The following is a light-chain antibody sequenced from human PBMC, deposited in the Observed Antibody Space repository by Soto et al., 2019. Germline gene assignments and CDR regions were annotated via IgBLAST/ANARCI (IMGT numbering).Light chain of an antibody. CDR3: LQHDSFPYT. J-gene: IGKJ2*01. Sequence: EVVLTQSPATLSLSPGERATLSCRASQNVRTFLDWYQQKPGQAPRLLIYGASNRATGIPARFSGSGSGTDFTLTISSLEPEDFATYYCLQHDSFPYTFGQGTRLEI. CDR1: QNVRTF. CDR2: GAS. V-gene: IGKV3-11*01.